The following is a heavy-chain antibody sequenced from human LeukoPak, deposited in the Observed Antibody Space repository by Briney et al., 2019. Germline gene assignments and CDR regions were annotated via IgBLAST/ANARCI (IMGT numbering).Heavy chain of an antibody. V-gene: IGHV5-51*01. D-gene: IGHD3-22*01. CDR2: IYPGDPDT. CDR1: GYSFTSYW. Sequence: GESLKISCKGSGYSFTSYWIGWVRQMPGKGLAWMGIIYPGDPDTRYSPSFQGQVTISADKSISTAYLQWSSLKASDTAMYYCARQGDSSGYYPSLFDYWGQGTLVTVSS. CDR3: ARQGDSSGYYPSLFDY. J-gene: IGHJ4*02.